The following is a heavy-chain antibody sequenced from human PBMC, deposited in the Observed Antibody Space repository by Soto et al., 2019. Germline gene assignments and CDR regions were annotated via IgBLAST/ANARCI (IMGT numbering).Heavy chain of an antibody. CDR3: AKGASHAPFEK. V-gene: IGHV3-23*01. CDR2: ISGSGDKT. Sequence: EVHLLESGGDLVLPGGSLRLSCAASGFAFNDFAMNWVRQAPGKGPEWLSTISGSGDKTFHSDSVKGRFNISRDNSNNKMFLQMNSLIAEDTAIYYCAKGASHAPFEKWGRGTLVTVSS. CDR1: GFAFNDFA. J-gene: IGHJ4*02.